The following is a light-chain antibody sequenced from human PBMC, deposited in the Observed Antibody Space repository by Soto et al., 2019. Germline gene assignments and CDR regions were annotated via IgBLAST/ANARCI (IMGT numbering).Light chain of an antibody. CDR3: QQYGSSPLT. V-gene: IGKV3-20*01. CDR2: GAS. CDR1: QSVSSSY. J-gene: IGKJ4*02. Sequence: EIVLTQSPGTLSLSPGERATLSCRASQSVSSSYLAWYQQKPGQAPRLLIYGASSRATGIPDRFSGSRSGTDFTLTISRLEPEEFAVYYCQQYGSSPLTFGGGTKVEI.